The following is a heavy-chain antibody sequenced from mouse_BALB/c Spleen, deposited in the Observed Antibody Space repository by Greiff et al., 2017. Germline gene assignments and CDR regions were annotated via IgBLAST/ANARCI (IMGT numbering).Heavy chain of an antibody. J-gene: IGHJ2*01. D-gene: IGHD2-1*01. V-gene: IGHV5-12-2*01. CDR1: GFTFSSYT. CDR3: ARQSYGNYFDY. Sequence: DVKLVESGGGLVQPGGSLKLSCAASGFTFSSYTMSWVRQTPEKRLEWVAYISNGGGSTYYPDTVKGRFTISRDNAKNTLYLQMSSLKSEDTAMYYCARQSYGNYFDYWGQGTTLTVSS. CDR2: ISNGGGST.